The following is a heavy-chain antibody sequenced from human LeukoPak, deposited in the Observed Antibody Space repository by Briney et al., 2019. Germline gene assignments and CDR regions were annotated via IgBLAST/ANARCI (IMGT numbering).Heavy chain of an antibody. CDR1: GGSISSSSYY. CDR2: IYYSGST. Sequence: SETLSLTCTVSGGSISSSSYYWGWIRQPPGKGLEWIGSIYYSGSTYYNPSLKSRVTISVDTSKNQSSLKLSSVTAADTAVYYCARPGPYSYGPTELDYWGQGTLVTVSS. D-gene: IGHD5-18*01. J-gene: IGHJ4*02. CDR3: ARPGPYSYGPTELDY. V-gene: IGHV4-39*01.